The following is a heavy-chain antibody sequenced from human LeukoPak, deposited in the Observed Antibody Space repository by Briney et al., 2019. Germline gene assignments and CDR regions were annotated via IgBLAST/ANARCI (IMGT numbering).Heavy chain of an antibody. D-gene: IGHD6-19*01. J-gene: IGHJ4*02. CDR2: ISSSSSYI. Sequence: PGGSLRLSCAASGFTFSSYSMNWVRQAPGKGLEWVSSISSSSSYIYYADSVKGRFTISRDNSNNTLYLQMNSLRAEDTAVYYCARILSSGWGELGYWGQGTLVTVSS. CDR1: GFTFSSYS. CDR3: ARILSSGWGELGY. V-gene: IGHV3-21*01.